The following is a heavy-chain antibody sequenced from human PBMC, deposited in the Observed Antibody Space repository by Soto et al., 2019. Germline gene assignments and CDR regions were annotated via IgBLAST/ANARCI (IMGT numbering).Heavy chain of an antibody. CDR1: GFTFSSYW. Sequence: EVQLVESGGGLVQPGGSLRLSCAASGFTFSSYWMHWVRQATGKGLVWVSRIHSDGSSTSYADSVKGRFTISRDNAKNTLYLQMNSLRAEDTAVYYCAREHRIAARSNWFDPWGQGTLVTVSS. D-gene: IGHD6-6*01. CDR3: AREHRIAARSNWFDP. V-gene: IGHV3-74*01. CDR2: IHSDGSST. J-gene: IGHJ5*02.